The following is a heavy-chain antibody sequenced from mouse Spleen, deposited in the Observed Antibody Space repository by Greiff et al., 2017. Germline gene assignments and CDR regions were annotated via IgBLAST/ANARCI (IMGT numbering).Heavy chain of an antibody. D-gene: IGHD2-4*01. CDR2: ISTSGVNT. Sequence: EVKLMESGGGLVKLGGSLKLSCAASGFTFSSYAMSWVRQTPEKRLEWVATISTSGVNTYYPDSVKGRFTISTDNAKNTLYLQMSSLKSEDTAMYYCASRYYDYAWFAYWGQGTLVTVSA. CDR3: ASRYYDYAWFAY. CDR1: GFTFSSYA. V-gene: IGHV5-9*04. J-gene: IGHJ3*01.